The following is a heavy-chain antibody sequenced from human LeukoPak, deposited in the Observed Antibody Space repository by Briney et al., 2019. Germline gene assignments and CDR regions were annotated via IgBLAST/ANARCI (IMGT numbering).Heavy chain of an antibody. V-gene: IGHV3-11*01. CDR2: ISSSGSTI. D-gene: IGHD5-24*01. CDR1: GFTFSDYY. Sequence: KPGGSLRLSCAASGFTFSDYYMSWIRQAPRKGLEWVSYISSSGSTIYYADSVKGRFTISRDNAKNSLYLQMNSLRAEDTAVYYCASVVEMATTEDYWGQGTLVTVSS. CDR3: ASVVEMATTEDY. J-gene: IGHJ4*02.